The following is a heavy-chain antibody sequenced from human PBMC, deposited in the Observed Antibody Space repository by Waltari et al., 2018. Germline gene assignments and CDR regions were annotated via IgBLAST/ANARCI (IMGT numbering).Heavy chain of an antibody. J-gene: IGHJ6*02. CDR1: RFPFSSYA. CDR2: ISGSGGST. CDR3: AKEVSSSSFYYYYYGMDV. D-gene: IGHD6-13*01. Sequence: EVQLLESGGGLVQPGGSLRLSCAASRFPFSSYAMSWVRQAPGKGLEWVSAISGSGGSTYYADSVKGRFTNSRDNSKNTLYLQMNSLRAEDTAVYYCAKEVSSSSFYYYYYGMDVWGQGTTVTVSS. V-gene: IGHV3-23*01.